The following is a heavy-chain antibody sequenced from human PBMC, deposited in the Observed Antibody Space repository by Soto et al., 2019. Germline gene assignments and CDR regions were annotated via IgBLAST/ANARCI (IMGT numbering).Heavy chain of an antibody. Sequence: ASVKVSCKASGYTFTSYGISWVRQAPGQGLEWMGWISAYNGNTNYAQKLQGRVTMTTDTSTSTAYMELRSLRSDDTAVYYCARSATCVLRILEFPGGPDHWGQGTLVTVSS. CDR2: ISAYNGNT. V-gene: IGHV1-18*01. D-gene: IGHD3-3*01. J-gene: IGHJ4*02. CDR1: GYTFTSYG. CDR3: ARSATCVLRILEFPGGPDH.